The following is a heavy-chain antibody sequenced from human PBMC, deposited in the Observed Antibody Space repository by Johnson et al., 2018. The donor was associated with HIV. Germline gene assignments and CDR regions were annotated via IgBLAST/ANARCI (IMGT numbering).Heavy chain of an antibody. Sequence: VQLVESGGGVVRPGGSLRLSCAASGFTFDDYGMSWVRQAPGKGLEWVAGINWNSRSLGYADSVKDRFTISRDNARNSLYLQMNSLRAEDTALYYCTKDIHYDSSGYLLLNAFDIWGQATMVTVSS. CDR1: GFTFDDYG. CDR3: TKDIHYDSSGYLLLNAFDI. CDR2: INWNSRSL. D-gene: IGHD3-22*01. J-gene: IGHJ3*02. V-gene: IGHV3-20*04.